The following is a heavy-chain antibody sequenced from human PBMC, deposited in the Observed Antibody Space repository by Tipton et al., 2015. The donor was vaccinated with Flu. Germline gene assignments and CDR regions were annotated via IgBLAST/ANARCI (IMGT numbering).Heavy chain of an antibody. D-gene: IGHD1-26*01. CDR1: GASISEKD. CDR3: ARDRLGEFDY. CDR2: VDIRGIS. Sequence: TLSLTCSVYGASISEKDWSWIRLAAGKGLEWIGRVDIRGISQYNPSLQSRVTLSADASTIQVSLRLTHVTAADTAVYFCARDRLGEFDYWGQGTLVTVSS. J-gene: IGHJ4*01. V-gene: IGHV4-4*07.